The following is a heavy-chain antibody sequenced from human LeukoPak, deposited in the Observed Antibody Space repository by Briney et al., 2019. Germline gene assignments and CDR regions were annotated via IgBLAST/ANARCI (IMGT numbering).Heavy chain of an antibody. J-gene: IGHJ3*02. Sequence: ASVKVSRKASGYTFTSYGISWVRQAPGQGLEWMGWISAYNGNTNYAQKLQGRVTMTTDTSTSTAYMEMRSLRSDDTAVYYCARPRWYWGSRAHAFDIWGRGTMVTVSS. CDR1: GYTFTSYG. CDR2: ISAYNGNT. D-gene: IGHD3-16*01. V-gene: IGHV1-18*01. CDR3: ARPRWYWGSRAHAFDI.